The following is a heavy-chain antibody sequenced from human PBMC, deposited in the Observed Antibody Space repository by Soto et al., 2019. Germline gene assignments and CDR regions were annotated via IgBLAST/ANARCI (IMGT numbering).Heavy chain of an antibody. CDR2: ISYDGSKK. V-gene: IGHV3-30-3*01. D-gene: IGHD1-7*01. Sequence: QVQLVESGGGVVQPGRSLRLSCVAYGFTFSSFAMHWVRQAPGKGLEWVATISYDGSKKYYTDSVKGRFTISRDNSKNTLDLQMNSRRDEDTAVYYCATITGTPRDGGQGTLVTV. CDR1: GFTFSSFA. CDR3: ATITGTPRD. J-gene: IGHJ4*02.